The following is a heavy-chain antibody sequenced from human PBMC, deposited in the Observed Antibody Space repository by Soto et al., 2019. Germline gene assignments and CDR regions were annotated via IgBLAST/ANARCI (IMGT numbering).Heavy chain of an antibody. CDR3: ARVVRHFDTPYGMDV. CDR1: GLTFSNYA. Sequence: GGSLIVSCAAAGLTFSNYAMSWVRQAPGKGLEWVSGIGGSGSNTYYADSVKGRFTISRDNSKNTLFLQMNNLRAEDTAEYYCARVVRHFDTPYGMDVWGQGTTVTVSS. J-gene: IGHJ6*02. D-gene: IGHD3-9*01. CDR2: IGGSGSNT. V-gene: IGHV3-23*01.